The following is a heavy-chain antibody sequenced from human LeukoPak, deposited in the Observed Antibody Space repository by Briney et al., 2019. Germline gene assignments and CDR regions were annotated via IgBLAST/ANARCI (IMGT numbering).Heavy chain of an antibody. D-gene: IGHD3-9*01. Sequence: GSLRLSCAASAFTFSTYAMSWVRQAPGDGLEWVSGISGRGGSTYYADSVKCRFTISRDKSKNTLYLQMNSLRAEDTAVYYCAKCARVDWLPIDYWGQGTLVTVSS. CDR2: ISGRGGST. J-gene: IGHJ4*02. CDR1: AFTFSTYA. V-gene: IGHV3-23*01. CDR3: AKCARVDWLPIDY.